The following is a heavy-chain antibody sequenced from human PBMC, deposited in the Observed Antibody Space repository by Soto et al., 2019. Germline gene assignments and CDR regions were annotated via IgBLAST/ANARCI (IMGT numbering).Heavy chain of an antibody. CDR3: ARGPLRNSSPWDYYYYGMDV. J-gene: IGHJ6*02. V-gene: IGHV4-34*01. CDR1: GGSFSGYY. D-gene: IGHD6-6*01. Sequence: SETLSLTCAVYGGSFSGYYWSWIRQPPGKGLEWNGEINHSGSTNYNPSLKSRVTISVDTSKSQFSLKLSSVTAADTAVYYCARGPLRNSSPWDYYYYGMDVWGQGTTVTVSS. CDR2: INHSGST.